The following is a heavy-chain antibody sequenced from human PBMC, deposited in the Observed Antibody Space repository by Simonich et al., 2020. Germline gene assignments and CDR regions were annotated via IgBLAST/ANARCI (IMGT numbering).Heavy chain of an antibody. CDR1: GYTFTGYY. CDR3: ASSKLATIDY. CDR2: INPNRGGT. V-gene: IGHV1-2*02. Sequence: QVQLVQSGAEVKKPGASVKVSCKASGYTFTGYYMNWVRQAPGQGLEWMGWINPNRGGTNYAQKFQGRVTMTRDTSISTAYMELSRLRSDDTAVYYCASSKLATIDYWGQGTLVTVSS. D-gene: IGHD5-12*01. J-gene: IGHJ4*02.